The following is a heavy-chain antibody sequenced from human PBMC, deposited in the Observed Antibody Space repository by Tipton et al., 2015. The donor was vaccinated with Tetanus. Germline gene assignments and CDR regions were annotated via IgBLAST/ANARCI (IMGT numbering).Heavy chain of an antibody. CDR2: IWYDGSNK. CDR3: ARGKVRGYSVLTDY. Sequence: SLRLSCAASGFTFSSYGMHWVRQAPGKGLEWVAVIWYDGSNKYYADSVKGRFTISRDNSKNTLYLQMNSLRAEDTAVYYCARGKVRGYSVLTDYWGQGTLVTVSS. D-gene: IGHD5/OR15-5a*01. J-gene: IGHJ4*02. CDR1: GFTFSSYG. V-gene: IGHV3-33*01.